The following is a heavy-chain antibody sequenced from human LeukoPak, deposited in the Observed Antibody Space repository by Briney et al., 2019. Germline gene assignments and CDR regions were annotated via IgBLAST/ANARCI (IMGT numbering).Heavy chain of an antibody. Sequence: PGGSLRLSCAASGFTFSSYSMNWVRQAPGKGLEWVSSISSSSSYIYYADSVEGRFTISRDNAKNSLYLQMNSLRAEDTAVYYCARQYSSSWYGYFDYWGQGTLVTVSS. CDR2: ISSSSSYI. J-gene: IGHJ4*02. D-gene: IGHD6-13*01. CDR3: ARQYSSSWYGYFDY. CDR1: GFTFSSYS. V-gene: IGHV3-21*01.